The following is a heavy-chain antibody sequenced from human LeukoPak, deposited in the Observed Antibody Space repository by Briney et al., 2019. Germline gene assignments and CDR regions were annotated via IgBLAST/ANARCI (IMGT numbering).Heavy chain of an antibody. V-gene: IGHV3-30-3*01. D-gene: IGHD5-18*01. Sequence: GGSLRLSCAASGFTFSSYAMHWVRQAPGKGLEWVAVISYDGSNKYYADPVKGRFTISRDNSKNTLYLQMNSLRAEDTAVYYCARDLWILGDYWGQGTLVTVSS. CDR2: ISYDGSNK. CDR3: ARDLWILGDY. CDR1: GFTFSSYA. J-gene: IGHJ4*02.